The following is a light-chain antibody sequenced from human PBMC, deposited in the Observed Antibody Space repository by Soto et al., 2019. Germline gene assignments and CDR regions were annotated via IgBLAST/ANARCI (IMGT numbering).Light chain of an antibody. V-gene: IGLV2-14*01. CDR1: SSDVGGYKY. J-gene: IGLJ3*02. CDR2: EDG. CDR3: SSYTSSSTLV. Sequence: QSVLTQPASVSGSPGQSITISCSGTSSDVGGYKYVSWYQQHPGKAPKLMIYEDGNRPSGVSQRFSGSKSGNTASLTIFGLQAEDEADYYCSSYTSSSTLVFGGGTKVTVL.